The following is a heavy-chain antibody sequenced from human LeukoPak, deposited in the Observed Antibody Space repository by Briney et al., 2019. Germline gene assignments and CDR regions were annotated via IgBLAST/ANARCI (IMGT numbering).Heavy chain of an antibody. D-gene: IGHD3-10*01. Sequence: GGSPRLSCAASGFTFSSYAMHWVRQAPGKGLEWVAVISYDGSNKYYADSVKGRFTISRDNSKNTLYLQMNSLRAEDTAVYYCAGSGSGYYGMDVWGQGTTVTVSS. J-gene: IGHJ6*02. V-gene: IGHV3-30-3*01. CDR3: AGSGSGYYGMDV. CDR2: ISYDGSNK. CDR1: GFTFSSYA.